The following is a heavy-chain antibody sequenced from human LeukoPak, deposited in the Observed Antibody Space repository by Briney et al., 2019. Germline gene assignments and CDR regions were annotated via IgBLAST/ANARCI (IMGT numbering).Heavy chain of an antibody. CDR1: GFFFKTYS. CDR3: ARDFGWAFDM. D-gene: IGHD3-10*01. Sequence: GGSLRLSCAAFGFFFKTYSMNWVRQAPGKGLEGVSYIGSSSSTTDYADSVKGRFTISSDNAKNSLYLQMNSLRAEDTAVYYCARDFGWAFDMWGQGTVVTVSS. V-gene: IGHV3-48*01. J-gene: IGHJ3*02. CDR2: IGSSSSTT.